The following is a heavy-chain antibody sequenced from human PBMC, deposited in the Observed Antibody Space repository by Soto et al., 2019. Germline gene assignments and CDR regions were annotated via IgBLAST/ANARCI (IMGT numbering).Heavy chain of an antibody. J-gene: IGHJ3*02. Sequence: SVKVSCKASGYTFTSYGISWVRQAPGQGLEWMGWISAYNGNTNYAQKRQGRVTMTTDTSTSTAYVELRSLRSDDTAVYYCASLAVAPTLDGDAFGSWGQGTMVTVSS. V-gene: IGHV1-18*01. CDR3: ASLAVAPTLDGDAFGS. CDR2: ISAYNGNT. D-gene: IGHD6-19*01. CDR1: GYTFTSYG.